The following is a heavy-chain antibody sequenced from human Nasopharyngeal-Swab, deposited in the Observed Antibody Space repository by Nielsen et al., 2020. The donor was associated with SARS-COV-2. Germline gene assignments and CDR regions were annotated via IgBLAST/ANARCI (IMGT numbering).Heavy chain of an antibody. CDR1: GYSFTGYW. V-gene: IGHV5-51*01. CDR3: ARRQGYYDSSGNLDY. J-gene: IGHJ4*02. Sequence: GESLKISCKGSGYSFTGYWIGWVRQMPGKGLEWMGIIYPGDSDTRYSPSFQGQVTISADKSISTAYLQWSSLKASDTAMYYCARRQGYYDSSGNLDYWGQGTLVTVSS. D-gene: IGHD3-22*01. CDR2: IYPGDSDT.